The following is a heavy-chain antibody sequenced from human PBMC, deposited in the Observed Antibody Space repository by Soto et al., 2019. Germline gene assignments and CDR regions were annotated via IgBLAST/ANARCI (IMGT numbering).Heavy chain of an antibody. CDR1: GGTFSSYA. CDR2: IIPLFGTA. D-gene: IGHD4-17*01. V-gene: IGHV1-69*12. CDR3: ASNYGDYRYYYGMDV. Sequence: QVQLVQSGAEVKKPGSSVKVSCKASGGTFSSYAISWVRLAPGQGLEWKAGIIPLFGTADYAQKFQGRVTITADESTSTAYMELSSLRSEDTAVYYFASNYGDYRYYYGMDVWGQGTTVTVSS. J-gene: IGHJ6*02.